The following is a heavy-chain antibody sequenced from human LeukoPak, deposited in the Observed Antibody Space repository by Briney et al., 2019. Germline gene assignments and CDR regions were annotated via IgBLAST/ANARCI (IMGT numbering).Heavy chain of an antibody. V-gene: IGHV3-11*04. CDR3: ARVTDDSGYDLTYYYYYYMDV. D-gene: IGHD5-12*01. CDR2: ISSSGSTI. CDR1: GFTFSDYY. Sequence: PGGSLRLSCAASGFTFSDYYMSWIRQAPGKGLEWVSYISSSGSTIYYADSVKGRFTISRDNAKNSLYLQMNSLRAEDTAVYYCARVTDDSGYDLTYYYYYYMDVWGKGTTVTVSS. J-gene: IGHJ6*03.